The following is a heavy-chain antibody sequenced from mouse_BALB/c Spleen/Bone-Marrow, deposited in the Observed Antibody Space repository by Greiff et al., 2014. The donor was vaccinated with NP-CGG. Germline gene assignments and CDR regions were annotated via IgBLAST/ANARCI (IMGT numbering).Heavy chain of an antibody. CDR3: ARENYGSSPAY. Sequence: EVQVVESGPELVKPGASVKVSCKASGYAFTSYNMYWVKRSHGKSLEWIGHIDPYNGGTSYNQKFKGKATLTVDKSSSTAYMHLNSLTSEDSAVYYCARENYGSSPAYWGQGTLVTVSA. CDR1: GYAFTSYN. J-gene: IGHJ3*01. V-gene: IGHV1S135*01. CDR2: IDPYNGGT. D-gene: IGHD1-1*01.